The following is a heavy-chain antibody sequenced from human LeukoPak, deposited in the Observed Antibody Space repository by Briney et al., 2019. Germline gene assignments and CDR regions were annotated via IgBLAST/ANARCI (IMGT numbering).Heavy chain of an antibody. J-gene: IGHJ4*02. CDR1: GFTFSDYY. D-gene: IGHD1-26*01. CDR2: ISPNGGAM. Sequence: GGSLRLSCAASGFTFSDYYMAWIRQAPGKGLEWLSSISPNGGAMYYADSVKGRFTISRDNAKNSLYLQTTSLKAEDTDVYSCARGLFVAGSFFDSWGQGTLVTVSS. CDR3: ARGLFVAGSFFDS. V-gene: IGHV3-11*04.